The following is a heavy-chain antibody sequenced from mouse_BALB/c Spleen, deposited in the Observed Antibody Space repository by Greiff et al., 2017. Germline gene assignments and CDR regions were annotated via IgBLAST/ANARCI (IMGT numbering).Heavy chain of an antibody. Sequence: EVKLVESGGGLVKPGGSLKLSCAASGFAFSSYDMSWVRQTPEKRLEWVAYISSGGGCTYYPDTVKGRFTISRDNAKNTLYLQMSSLKSEDTAMYYCARHGYDALYAMDYWGQGTSVTVSS. D-gene: IGHD2-2*01. CDR1: GFAFSSYD. V-gene: IGHV5-12-1*01. CDR3: ARHGYDALYAMDY. CDR2: ISSGGGCT. J-gene: IGHJ4*01.